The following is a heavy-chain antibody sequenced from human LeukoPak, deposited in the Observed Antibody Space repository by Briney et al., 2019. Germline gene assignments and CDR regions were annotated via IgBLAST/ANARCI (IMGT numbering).Heavy chain of an antibody. Sequence: GGSLRLSCAASGLTFSSYNMHWVRQAPGKGPEWVAVISYDGNHKYYADSVKGRFTISRDNSKNTLYLQMNGLRADDTAVYYCAKGYDYRSGAGSFDYWGQGTLVTVSS. D-gene: IGHD3-10*01. V-gene: IGHV3-30*18. CDR1: GLTFSSYN. J-gene: IGHJ4*02. CDR2: ISYDGNHK. CDR3: AKGYDYRSGAGSFDY.